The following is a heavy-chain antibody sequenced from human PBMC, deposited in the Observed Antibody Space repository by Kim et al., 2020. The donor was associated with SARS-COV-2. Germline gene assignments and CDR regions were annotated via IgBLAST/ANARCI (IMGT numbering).Heavy chain of an antibody. D-gene: IGHD3-3*01. J-gene: IGHJ6*02. Sequence: GGSLRLSCAASGFTFDDYAMHWVRQAPGKGLEWVSGITWNSGSIGYADSVKGRFTISRDNAKNSLYLQIISLRAEDTALYYCAKDIGAFDFWSGYGGMDVWGQGTTVTVSS. CDR2: ITWNSGSI. V-gene: IGHV3-9*01. CDR3: AKDIGAFDFWSGYGGMDV. CDR1: GFTFDDYA.